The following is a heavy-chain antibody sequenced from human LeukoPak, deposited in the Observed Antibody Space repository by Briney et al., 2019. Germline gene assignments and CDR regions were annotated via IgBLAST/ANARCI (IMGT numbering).Heavy chain of an antibody. CDR2: VSGSGDRT. Sequence: GGSLRLSCAASGFTFNTYPMSWVRQVPGKGLEWVSAVSGSGDRTYYADSVKGRFTISRDNSKNMMYLQMNSLRAEDTAIYYCVRERPCSPPSRYSGGGNWFDSWGQGTLAIVSS. J-gene: IGHJ5*01. D-gene: IGHD2-15*01. CDR1: GFTFNTYP. V-gene: IGHV3-23*01. CDR3: VRERPCSPPSRYSGGGNWFDS.